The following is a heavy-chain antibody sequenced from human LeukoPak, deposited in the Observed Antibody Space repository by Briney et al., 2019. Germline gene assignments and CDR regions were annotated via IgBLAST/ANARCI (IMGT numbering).Heavy chain of an antibody. J-gene: IGHJ6*03. Sequence: GASVKVSCKAFGYTFTSYDINWVRQAPGQGLEWMGWINPNSGGTNYAQKFQGRVTMTRDTSISTAYMELSRLRSDDTAVYYCARDRGVDYCSSGSCSHYYYYMDVWGKGTTVTISS. D-gene: IGHD2-15*01. CDR2: INPNSGGT. CDR1: GYTFTSYD. CDR3: ARDRGVDYCSSGSCSHYYYYMDV. V-gene: IGHV1-2*02.